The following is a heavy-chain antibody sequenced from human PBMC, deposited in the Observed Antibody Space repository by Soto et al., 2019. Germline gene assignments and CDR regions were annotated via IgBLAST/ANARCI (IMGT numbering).Heavy chain of an antibody. D-gene: IGHD3-10*01. CDR1: GASFSGYY. J-gene: IGHJ4*02. CDR2: INHSGNT. Sequence: SETLSLTCAVYGASFSGYYWNWIRQPPGKGLEWIGEINHSGNTNYNPSLKSRVTISVDTSKNQFSLKLNSVTAADTAVYYCARVPTMVRGVISGDDYFEYWGQGTLVTVSS. V-gene: IGHV4-34*01. CDR3: ARVPTMVRGVISGDDYFEY.